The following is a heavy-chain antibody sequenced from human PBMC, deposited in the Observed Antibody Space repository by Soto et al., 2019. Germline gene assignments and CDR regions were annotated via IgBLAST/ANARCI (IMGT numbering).Heavy chain of an antibody. CDR1: GFTFSNAW. CDR3: TTDGIAVAPDY. D-gene: IGHD6-19*01. J-gene: IGHJ4*02. Sequence: PGGSLRLSRAASGFTFSNAWMSWVRQAPGKGLEWVGRIKSKTDGGTTDYAAPVKGRFTISRDDSKNTLYLQMNSLKTEDTVVYYCTTDGIAVAPDYWGQGTLVTVSS. V-gene: IGHV3-15*01. CDR2: IKSKTDGGTT.